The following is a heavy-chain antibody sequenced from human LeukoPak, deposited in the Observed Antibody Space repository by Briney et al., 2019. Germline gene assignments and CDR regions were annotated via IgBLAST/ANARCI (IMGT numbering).Heavy chain of an antibody. CDR1: GYTLTELS. CDR3: ATAPYLRKTSFDY. J-gene: IGHJ4*02. Sequence: ASVKVSCKVSGYTLTELSMHWVRQAPGEGLEWMGGSDPEDGETIYAQKFQGRVTMTEDTSTDTAYMELSSLRSEDTAVYYCATAPYLRKTSFDYWGQGTLVTVSS. CDR2: SDPEDGET. V-gene: IGHV1-24*01. D-gene: IGHD1-1*01.